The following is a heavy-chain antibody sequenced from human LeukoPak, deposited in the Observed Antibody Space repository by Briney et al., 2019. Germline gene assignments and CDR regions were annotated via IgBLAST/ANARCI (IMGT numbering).Heavy chain of an antibody. V-gene: IGHV4-34*01. Sequence: PSGTLSLTCAVYGGSFSGDYWSWSRQPPGKGLEWIGEINHSGSTNYNTYLKSRVTISVDTSKSQFSLKLSSVTAADTAVYYCARGGRLVVAQRKTFAYWGQGTLVTVSS. D-gene: IGHD3-22*01. J-gene: IGHJ4*02. CDR1: GGSFSGDY. CDR2: INHSGST. CDR3: ARGGRLVVAQRKTFAY.